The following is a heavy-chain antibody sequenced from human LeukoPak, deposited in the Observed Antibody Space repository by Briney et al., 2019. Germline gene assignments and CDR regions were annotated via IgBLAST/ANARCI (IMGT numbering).Heavy chain of an antibody. V-gene: IGHV1-8*02. D-gene: IGHD3-10*01. CDR3: AIRLWFGELGDWFDP. Sequence: ASVKVSCKASGYTFTNYDINWVRQATGQGLEWMGWMNPNSGNTGYAEKFQGRVTMTTDTSTSTAYMELRSLRSDDTAVYYCAIRLWFGELGDWFDPWGQGTLVTVSS. CDR2: MNPNSGNT. J-gene: IGHJ5*02. CDR1: GYTFTNYD.